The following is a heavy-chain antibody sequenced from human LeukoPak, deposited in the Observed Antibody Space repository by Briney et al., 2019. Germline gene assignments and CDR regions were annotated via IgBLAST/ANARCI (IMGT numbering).Heavy chain of an antibody. CDR3: GLERRGY. CDR1: GFTFSNYG. J-gene: IGHJ4*02. Sequence: GGSLRLSCAASGFTFSNYGMSWVRQAPGKGLEWVSAISSSGGSTYYADSMKGRFTISRDNSKNTLYLQMNSLRAEDTAVYYCGLERRGYWGQGTLVTVSA. D-gene: IGHD1-1*01. CDR2: ISSSGGST. V-gene: IGHV3-23*01.